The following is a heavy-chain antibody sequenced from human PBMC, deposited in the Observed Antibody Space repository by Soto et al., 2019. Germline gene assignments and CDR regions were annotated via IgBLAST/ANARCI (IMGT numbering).Heavy chain of an antibody. Sequence: KPSETLSLTCTVSGGSISSGAYYWSWIRQHPGKGLEWIGFIYYSGSTYYNPSLKSRVTISADTSKNQFSLKLTSVTAADTAVYYCARALRVATISYWGQGALVTVSS. D-gene: IGHD5-12*01. CDR2: IYYSGST. CDR1: GGSISSGAYY. J-gene: IGHJ4*02. V-gene: IGHV4-31*03. CDR3: ARALRVATISY.